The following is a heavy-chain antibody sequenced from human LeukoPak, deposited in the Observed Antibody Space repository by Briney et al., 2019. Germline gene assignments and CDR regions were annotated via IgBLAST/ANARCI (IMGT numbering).Heavy chain of an antibody. D-gene: IGHD3-10*01. V-gene: IGHV4-59*01. CDR2: IDDSGSA. CDR3: VRDRAYGSGKNWFDP. J-gene: IGHJ5*02. Sequence: SETLSLTCTVSGDSIRSYYWSWLRQPPGKGLEWIGHIDDSGSANRHPSLRSRVTISVDTSKNQFSLKLSSVTAADTAVYFCVRDRAYGSGKNWFDPWGQGTQVTVSS. CDR1: GDSIRSYY.